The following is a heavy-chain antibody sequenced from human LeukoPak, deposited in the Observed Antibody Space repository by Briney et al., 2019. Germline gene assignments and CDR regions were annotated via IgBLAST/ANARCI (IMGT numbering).Heavy chain of an antibody. J-gene: IGHJ4*02. CDR3: VKDMAAAGIQYFDY. V-gene: IGHV3-64D*06. CDR1: GFIFSDYA. Sequence: PGGSLRLSCSASGFIFSDYAMHWVRQAPGKGLQYVAGISSNEATTHYADSVKGRFTVSRDNSKSTLYLQMSSLRAEDTAFYYCVKDMAAAGIQYFDYWGQGTLVTVSS. CDR2: ISSNEATT. D-gene: IGHD6-13*01.